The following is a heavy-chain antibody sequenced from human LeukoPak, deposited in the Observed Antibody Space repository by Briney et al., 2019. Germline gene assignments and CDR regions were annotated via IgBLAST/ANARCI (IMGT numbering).Heavy chain of an antibody. D-gene: IGHD6-13*01. CDR1: GFTFSTYA. CDR2: ISGSGGST. V-gene: IGHV3-23*01. J-gene: IGHJ4*02. CDR3: ARVVGISAAGDY. Sequence: PGGSLRLSCAASGFTFSTYARSWARHAPGKGLEWVSGISGSGGSTYYADSVKGQFTISRDNSKNSLFLQMNSLRADDTSVYFCARVVGISAAGDYWGQGTLVTVSS.